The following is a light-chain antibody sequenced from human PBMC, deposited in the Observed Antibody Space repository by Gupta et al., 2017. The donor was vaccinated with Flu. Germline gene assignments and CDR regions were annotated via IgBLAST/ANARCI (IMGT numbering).Light chain of an antibody. J-gene: IGKJ1*01. CDR3: QQYNNWPPWT. CDR2: GAS. Sequence: GERSTLSCRASQSVSSNLAWYQQKPGQAPRLLIYGASTRATGIPDRFSGSGSGTEFTLTISSLKSEDFAVYYCQQYNNWPPWTFGQGTKVEIK. V-gene: IGKV3-15*01. CDR1: QSVSSN.